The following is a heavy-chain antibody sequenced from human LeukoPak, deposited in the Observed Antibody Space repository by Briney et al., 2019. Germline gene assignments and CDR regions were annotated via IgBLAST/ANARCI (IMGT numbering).Heavy chain of an antibody. Sequence: AGGSLRLSCAASGFTFSSYSMNGVRQAPGKGLEWVSHISSSSTIYYADSVKGRFTISRDNAKNSLYLQMNSLRAEDTAVYYCARDGELGSPADAFDIWGQGTMVTVSS. CDR2: ISSSSTI. V-gene: IGHV3-48*04. CDR1: GFTFSSYS. CDR3: ARDGELGSPADAFDI. J-gene: IGHJ3*02. D-gene: IGHD1-26*01.